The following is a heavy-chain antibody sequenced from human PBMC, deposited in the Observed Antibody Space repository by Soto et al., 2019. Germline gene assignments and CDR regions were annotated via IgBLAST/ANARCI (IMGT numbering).Heavy chain of an antibody. CDR1: GGSISSGGYY. CDR2: IYNNGNT. Sequence: QVQLQESGPGLVQPSQTLSLTCTVPGGSISSGGYYWSWIRQHPAKGLEWIGYIYNNGNTYYNPSLKSRVSISVDTSKDEFSLKVYSVTSADTAVYYCGRSRGVDTATGYFDSWGQGTLVTVSS. D-gene: IGHD5-18*01. J-gene: IGHJ4*02. CDR3: GRSRGVDTATGYFDS. V-gene: IGHV4-31*03.